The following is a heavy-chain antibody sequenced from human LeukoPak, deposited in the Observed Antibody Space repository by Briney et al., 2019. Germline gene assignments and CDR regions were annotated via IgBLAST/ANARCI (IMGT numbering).Heavy chain of an antibody. CDR1: GFTFVKYS. Sequence: GGSLRLSCAASGFTFVKYSFNWVRQAPGEGLEWVSSINTVGSYIYYADSVKGRFTISRDNAENSVYLQMNSLRVKDTAVYYCAKLRRNSDSGGYYYYYDYWGQGTLVTVSS. CDR3: AKLRRNSDSGGYYYYYDY. V-gene: IGHV3-21*01. D-gene: IGHD3-22*01. CDR2: INTVGSYI. J-gene: IGHJ4*02.